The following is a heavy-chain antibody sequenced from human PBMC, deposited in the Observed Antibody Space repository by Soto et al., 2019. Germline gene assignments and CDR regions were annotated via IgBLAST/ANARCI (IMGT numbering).Heavy chain of an antibody. CDR2: LYWDDDK. Sequence: SGPTLVNPTQTLTLTCTFSGYSLSTRGVGVAWIHQPPGKAPEWLGILYWDDDKRYSPSLKTRVSITKDTSRNQVVLIMTSVEADDTATYYCAHDTSGWRWCPDGWGQGSTGTVS. CDR3: AHDTSGWRWCPDG. CDR1: GYSLSTRGVG. D-gene: IGHD5-12*01. V-gene: IGHV2-5*02. J-gene: IGHJ6*02.